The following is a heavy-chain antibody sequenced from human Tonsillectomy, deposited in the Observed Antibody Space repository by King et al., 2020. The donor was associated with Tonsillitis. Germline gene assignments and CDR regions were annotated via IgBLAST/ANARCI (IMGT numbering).Heavy chain of an antibody. CDR2: ISPVEGKP. Sequence: VQLVESGGAVVQPGGPRKLSVAASGSTLVNYASNGFRQAPARGREGVQAISPVEGKPYYQDSVTGRFTISRDNSKNTLYLHMNSLTVEDTAVFSCARDADVTARNWYFDLWGRGTLVTVSS. J-gene: IGHJ2*01. D-gene: IGHD2-21*02. V-gene: IGHV3-30*03. CDR1: GSTLVNYA. CDR3: ARDADVTARNWYFDL.